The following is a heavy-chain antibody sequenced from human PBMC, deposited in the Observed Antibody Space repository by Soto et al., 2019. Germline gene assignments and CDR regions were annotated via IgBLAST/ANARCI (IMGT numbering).Heavy chain of an antibody. Sequence: SVKVSCKASGYTFTGYYMHWVRQARGHRLEWIGWIVVGNSNTNYARGLQERVTITRDMSTSTAYMELSGLRSEDTAVYYCARSSGSYSYYYYYGMDVWGQGTTVTVSS. V-gene: IGHV1-58*02. CDR2: IVVGNSNT. CDR1: GYTFTGYY. CDR3: ARSSGSYSYYYYYGMDV. D-gene: IGHD1-26*01. J-gene: IGHJ6*02.